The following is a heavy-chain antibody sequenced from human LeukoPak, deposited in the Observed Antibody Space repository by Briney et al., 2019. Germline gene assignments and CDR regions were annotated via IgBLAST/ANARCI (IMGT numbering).Heavy chain of an antibody. CDR3: ARGGAFTIFGVVIHTDAFDI. V-gene: IGHV4-61*08. J-gene: IGHJ3*02. CDR1: GGSISSAGYY. Sequence: SETLSLTCTVSGGSISSAGYYWSWIRQPPGKGLEWIGYIYYSGSTNYNPSLKSRVTISVDTSKNQFSLKLSSVTAADTAVYYCARGGAFTIFGVVIHTDAFDIWGQGTMVTVSS. CDR2: IYYSGST. D-gene: IGHD3-3*01.